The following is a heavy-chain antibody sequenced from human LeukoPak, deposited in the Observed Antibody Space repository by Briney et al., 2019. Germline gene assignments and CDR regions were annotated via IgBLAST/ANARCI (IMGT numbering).Heavy chain of an antibody. J-gene: IGHJ4*02. Sequence: ASVKVSCKATGYTFSGYYIHWVRQAPGQGLEWMGWINPNTGGTNFAQNFQGRVTMTTVTSISTAYMELSRLRSDDTAVYYCARVVDILTGHDTALDYWGQGTLVTVSS. V-gene: IGHV1-2*02. CDR2: INPNTGGT. D-gene: IGHD3-9*01. CDR1: GYTFSGYY. CDR3: ARVVDILTGHDTALDY.